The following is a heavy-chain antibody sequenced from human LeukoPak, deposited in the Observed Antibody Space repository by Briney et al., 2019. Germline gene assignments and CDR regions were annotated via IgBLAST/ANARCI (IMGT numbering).Heavy chain of an antibody. CDR2: ISYDGSNK. CDR3: EKAANSGTLNDVFDI. J-gene: IGHJ3*02. Sequence: PGGSLRLSCAASGFTFSSYGMHWVRQAPGKELEWVAVISYDGSNKYYADSVKGRFTISRDNSKNTLYLQMNSLRAEDTAVYYCEKAANSGTLNDVFDIWGQGTMVTVSS. D-gene: IGHD1-26*01. CDR1: GFTFSSYG. V-gene: IGHV3-30*18.